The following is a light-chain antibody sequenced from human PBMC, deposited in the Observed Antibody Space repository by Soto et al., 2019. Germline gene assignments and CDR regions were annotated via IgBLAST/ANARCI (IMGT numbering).Light chain of an antibody. J-gene: IGKJ5*01. CDR2: DAS. CDR3: QQRSNWPLIT. CDR1: QSVSSN. V-gene: IGKV3-15*01. Sequence: IVMTQSPATLSVSPWERATLSCRASQSVSSNLAWHQQKPGQAPRILMYDASTRATGIPARFSGSGSGTEFTLTISSLQSGDFAVYYCQQRSNWPLITFGQGTRLEIK.